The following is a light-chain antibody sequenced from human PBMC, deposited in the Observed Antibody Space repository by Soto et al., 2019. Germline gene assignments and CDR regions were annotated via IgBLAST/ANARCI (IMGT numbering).Light chain of an antibody. Sequence: EIVLTQSPGTLSLSPGERATLSCRASQSVSSSYLAWYQQKPGQAPRLLIYGASSRATGIPDRFGGSGSGTDFTLTISSLQPEDVAAYYCQKYNSAPLTFGGGTKVDIK. V-gene: IGKV3-20*01. CDR1: QSVSSSY. CDR2: GAS. J-gene: IGKJ4*01. CDR3: QKYNSAPLT.